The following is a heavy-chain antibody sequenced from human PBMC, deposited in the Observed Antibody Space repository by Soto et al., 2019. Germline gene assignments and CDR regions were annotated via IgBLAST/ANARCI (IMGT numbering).Heavy chain of an antibody. CDR2: INPNSGGT. J-gene: IGHJ4*02. CDR3: ARVKWELLRLFDY. D-gene: IGHD1-26*01. Sequence: ASVKVSCKASGYTFTGYYMHWVRQAPGQGLEWMGWINPNSGGTNYAQKFKGRVTMTRGKSISTAYMELSRLRSDDTAVYYCARVKWELLRLFDYWGQGTLVTVSS. V-gene: IGHV1-2*02. CDR1: GYTFTGYY.